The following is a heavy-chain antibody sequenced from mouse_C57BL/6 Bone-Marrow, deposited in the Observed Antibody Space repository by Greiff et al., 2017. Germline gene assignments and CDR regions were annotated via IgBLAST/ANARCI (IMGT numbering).Heavy chain of an antibody. CDR1: GYTFTSYW. CDR2: IHPNSGST. J-gene: IGHJ2*01. D-gene: IGHD2-3*01. CDR3: ARYRDGYYYGRNY. V-gene: IGHV1-64*01. Sequence: QVQLQQPGAELVKPGASVKLSCKASGYTFTSYWMHWVKQRPGQGLEWIGMIHPNSGSTNYNEKFKSKATLTVDKSSSTAYMQLSSLTSEDSAVYDCARYRDGYYYGRNYWGQGTTLTVSS.